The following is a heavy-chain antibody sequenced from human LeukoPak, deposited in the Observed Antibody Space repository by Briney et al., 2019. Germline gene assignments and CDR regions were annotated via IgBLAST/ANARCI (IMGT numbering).Heavy chain of an antibody. Sequence: GGSLRLSCAASGITFSSYAMSWVRQAPGKGLEWVSAISGSGGSTYYADSVKGRFTISRDNAKNTLYLQMNSLRAEDTAVYYCATGGGYSYGGDYFDYWGQGTLVTVSS. D-gene: IGHD5-18*01. J-gene: IGHJ4*02. CDR3: ATGGGYSYGGDYFDY. V-gene: IGHV3-23*01. CDR1: GITFSSYA. CDR2: ISGSGGST.